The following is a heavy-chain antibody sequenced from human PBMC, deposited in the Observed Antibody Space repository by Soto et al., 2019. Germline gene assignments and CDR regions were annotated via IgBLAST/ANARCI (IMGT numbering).Heavy chain of an antibody. J-gene: IGHJ4*02. V-gene: IGHV3-23*01. CDR2: SSATGAGT. D-gene: IGHD1-7*01. CDR1: GFTFSSYG. CDR3: AKDRRAGGNFGFYSDF. Sequence: EVQLLESGGGLVQPGGSLRLSCEASGFTFSSYGMTWVRQAPGKGLEWVSFSSATGAGTYYADSVKGRFTISRDNFKNTLYLQMTSVRAVDTAVYYCAKDRRAGGNFGFYSDFWGQGALVIVSS.